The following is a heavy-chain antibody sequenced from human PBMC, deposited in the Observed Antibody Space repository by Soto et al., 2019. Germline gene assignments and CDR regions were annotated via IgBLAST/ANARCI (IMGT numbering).Heavy chain of an antibody. V-gene: IGHV3-23*01. Sequence: EVHLLESGGGLVQPGGSLRLSCAASGFSFRQYAMIWVRQAPGKGLEWVSAITATGTHYADSVKGRFTISRDSSNSTLYLDINNLRVEDTAVYYCAKGMVPDQWGQGTLITVSS. D-gene: IGHD6-13*01. CDR3: AKGMVPDQ. CDR2: ITATGT. CDR1: GFSFRQYA. J-gene: IGHJ5*02.